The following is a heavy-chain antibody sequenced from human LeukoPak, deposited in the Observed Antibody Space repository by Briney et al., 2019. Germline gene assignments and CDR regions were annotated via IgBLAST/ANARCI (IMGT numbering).Heavy chain of an antibody. Sequence: GASVKVSCKASGYTFTSFYMHWERQAPGQGLEGMGIINPSGGSTSHAKKFQGRGTMTRDTSTSTVYMELSSLRSEDTAVYYCASGQLRGSGFDYWGQGTLVTVSS. CDR3: ASGQLRGSGFDY. J-gene: IGHJ4*02. CDR2: INPSGGST. V-gene: IGHV1-46*01. CDR1: GYTFTSFY. D-gene: IGHD3-10*01.